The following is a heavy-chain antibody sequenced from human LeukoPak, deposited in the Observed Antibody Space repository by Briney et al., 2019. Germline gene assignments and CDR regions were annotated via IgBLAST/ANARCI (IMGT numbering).Heavy chain of an antibody. CDR2: IYYTGTT. Sequence: SETPSLTCTISGSISTYYWSWFRQPPGKGLEWIGYIYYTGTTDYNPSLKSQVTISVDSTKNQFSLRLSSVTAADTAVYYCAAGTFALDIWGQGTMVTVSS. D-gene: IGHD6-13*01. CDR1: GSISTYY. CDR3: AAGTFALDI. V-gene: IGHV4-59*01. J-gene: IGHJ3*02.